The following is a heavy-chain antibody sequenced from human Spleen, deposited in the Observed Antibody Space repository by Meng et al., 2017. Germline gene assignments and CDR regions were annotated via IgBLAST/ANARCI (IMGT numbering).Heavy chain of an antibody. CDR1: GGSISSSNW. V-gene: IGHV4-4*02. CDR3: ARVGGGSSSFFWFDP. CDR2: MYHTGSP. J-gene: IGHJ5*02. D-gene: IGHD6-6*01. Sequence: QLRVQESGPGLVEPSGTLSLTCAVSGGSISSSNWWSWLRQPPGKGLEWIGEMYHTGSPNYNPSLKSRVTFSVDKSKNEFSLKLSSVTAADTAVYYCARVGGGSSSFFWFDPWGQGTLVTVSS.